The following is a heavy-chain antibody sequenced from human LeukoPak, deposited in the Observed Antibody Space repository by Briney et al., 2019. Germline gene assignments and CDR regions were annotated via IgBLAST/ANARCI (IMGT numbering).Heavy chain of an antibody. D-gene: IGHD6-13*01. Sequence: SVKVSCKASGGTFSSYAISWVRQVPGQGLEWMGGTIPIFGTANYAQKFQGRVTITADESTSTAYMELSSLRSEDTAVYYCASDIADYYYYMDVWGKGTTVTVSS. V-gene: IGHV1-69*13. CDR1: GGTFSSYA. CDR3: ASDIADYYYYMDV. J-gene: IGHJ6*03. CDR2: TIPIFGTA.